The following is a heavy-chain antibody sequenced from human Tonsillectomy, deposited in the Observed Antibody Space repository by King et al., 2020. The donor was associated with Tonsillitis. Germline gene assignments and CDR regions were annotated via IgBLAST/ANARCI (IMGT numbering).Heavy chain of an antibody. Sequence: QLQESGPGLVKPSETLSLTCTVSGGSISSSSYYWGWIRQPPGKGLEWIGSIYYSGRTYYNPSLKSRVTISVDTSKNQFSLKLSSVTAADTAVYYCARQCEVLRFLEWLSFGDNFDYWGQGTLVTVSS. D-gene: IGHD3-3*01. CDR3: ARQCEVLRFLEWLSFGDNFDY. CDR1: GGSISSSSYY. V-gene: IGHV4-39*01. CDR2: IYYSGRT. J-gene: IGHJ4*02.